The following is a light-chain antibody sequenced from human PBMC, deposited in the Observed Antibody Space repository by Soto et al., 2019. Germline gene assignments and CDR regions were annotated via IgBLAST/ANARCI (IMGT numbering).Light chain of an antibody. Sequence: HSVLTQPPSASGTPGQRVTISCSGSSSNIGSNYVYWYQQLPGTAPKPLIYRNNPRPSGVPDRFSGSKSGTSASLAISGLRSEDEADYYCAAWDDSLSGVVFGGGTKLTVL. CDR3: AAWDDSLSGVV. J-gene: IGLJ2*01. CDR1: SSNIGSNY. V-gene: IGLV1-47*01. CDR2: RNN.